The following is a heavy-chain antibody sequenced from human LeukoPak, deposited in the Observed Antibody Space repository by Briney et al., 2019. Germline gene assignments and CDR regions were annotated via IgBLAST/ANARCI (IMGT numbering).Heavy chain of an antibody. CDR1: GGSISSYY. V-gene: IGHV4-4*07. J-gene: IGHJ5*02. CDR2: IYTSGST. D-gene: IGHD6-6*01. Sequence: SETLSLTCTVSGGSISSYYWSWIRQPAGKGLEWIGRIYTSGSTNYNPSLKSRVTMSVDTSKNQFSLKLSSVTAADTAVYYCARAVPLRIAARYNWFDPWGQGTLVTVSS. CDR3: ARAVPLRIAARYNWFDP.